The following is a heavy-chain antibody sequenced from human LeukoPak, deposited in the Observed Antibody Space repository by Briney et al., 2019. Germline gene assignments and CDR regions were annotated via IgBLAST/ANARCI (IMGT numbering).Heavy chain of an antibody. CDR3: ARHFTTGSIDH. CDR2: ISRDGSIK. Sequence: SGGSLRLSRAASGFILSSYDMHWVRQPPGKGLEWLAVISRDGSIKYHADSVRGRFTISRDNSHNTLYLQMNSLRAEDTAVYYCARHFTTGSIDHWGQGTLVTVSS. CDR1: GFILSSYD. D-gene: IGHD2-8*02. V-gene: IGHV3-30-3*01. J-gene: IGHJ4*02.